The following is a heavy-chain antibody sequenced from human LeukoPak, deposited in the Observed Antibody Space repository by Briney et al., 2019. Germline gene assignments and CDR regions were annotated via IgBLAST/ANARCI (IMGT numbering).Heavy chain of an antibody. V-gene: IGHV3-23*01. CDR2: IKDNGGST. J-gene: IGHJ4*02. CDR1: GFTFSSYA. D-gene: IGHD1-26*01. Sequence: GGSLRLSCATSGFTFSSYAMSWVRQAPGKGLEWVSAIKDNGGSTVYADSVKGRFTISRDNSKNTLYLQMNTLRADDTAVYYCAKGSGSGFSGTYFDYWGQGTLVTVSS. CDR3: AKGSGSGFSGTYFDY.